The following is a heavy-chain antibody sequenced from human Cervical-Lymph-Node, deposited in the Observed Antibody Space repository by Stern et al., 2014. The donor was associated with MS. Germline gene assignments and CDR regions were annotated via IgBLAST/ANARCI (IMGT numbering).Heavy chain of an antibody. Sequence: EVQLGASGAAVKKPGESLKISCKGSGYSFTSYWIGWVRPMPGKGLEWMGIIYPGCFYTQYSRSFQGQVPISADKSSSTAYLQWSSLKASDTAMYYCARRPYSSSPLRFDYWGQGTLVTVSS. D-gene: IGHD6-13*01. J-gene: IGHJ4*02. CDR2: IYPGCFYT. CDR1: GYSFTSYW. CDR3: ARRPYSSSPLRFDY. V-gene: IGHV5-51*01.